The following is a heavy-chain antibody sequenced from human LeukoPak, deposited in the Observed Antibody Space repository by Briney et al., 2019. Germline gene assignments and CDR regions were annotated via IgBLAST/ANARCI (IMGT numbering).Heavy chain of an antibody. CDR3: ASHYGGNSGFDY. CDR2: ISSSSSYI. D-gene: IGHD4-23*01. V-gene: IGHV3-21*01. J-gene: IGHJ4*02. Sequence: GGSLRLSCAASGFTFSSYSMNWVRQAPGKGLEWVSSISSSSSYIYYADSVKGRFTISRDNAKNSLYLQMNSLRAEDTAVYYCASHYGGNSGFDYWGQGTLVAVSS. CDR1: GFTFSSYS.